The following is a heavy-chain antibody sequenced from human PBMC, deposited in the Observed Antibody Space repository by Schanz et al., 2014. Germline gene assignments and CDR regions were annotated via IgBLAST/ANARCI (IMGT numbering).Heavy chain of an antibody. CDR1: GFTFSDHF. J-gene: IGHJ4*02. V-gene: IGHV3-7*04. CDR2: IKQDGSEK. CDR3: ARDAVTSVLTPGFYY. D-gene: IGHD4-17*01. Sequence: EVRLVESGGGLVKPGGSLRLSCAASGFTFSDHFMDWVRQAPGKGLEWVANIKQDGSEKYYVDSVKGRFTISRDNAKKSLYLRMNSLRAEDTAVYYCARDAVTSVLTPGFYYWGQGTLVNVSS.